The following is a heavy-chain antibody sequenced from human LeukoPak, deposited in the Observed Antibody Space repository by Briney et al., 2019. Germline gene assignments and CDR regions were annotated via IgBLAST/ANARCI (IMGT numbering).Heavy chain of an antibody. D-gene: IGHD3-22*01. Sequence: ASVKVSCKASGYTFTSYGISWVRQAPGQGLEWMGCISAYNGNTNYAQKLQGRVTMTTDTSTSTAYMELRSLRSDDTAVYYCARDPSNYYDSSGYALFDYWGQGTLVTVSS. CDR1: GYTFTSYG. V-gene: IGHV1-18*01. J-gene: IGHJ4*02. CDR3: ARDPSNYYDSSGYALFDY. CDR2: ISAYNGNT.